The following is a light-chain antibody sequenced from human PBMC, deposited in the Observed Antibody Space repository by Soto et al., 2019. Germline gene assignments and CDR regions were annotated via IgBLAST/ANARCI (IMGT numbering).Light chain of an antibody. CDR1: QSINNW. J-gene: IGKJ5*01. Sequence: DIQMTQSPSTLSASVGDSVTITCRASQSINNWLAWYQQKPGKGPTLLIYRASRLERGVPSRFSGSGSGTEFALTISNLQPEDFATYYCQQANSFPISFGQGTRLEIK. CDR3: QQANSFPIS. V-gene: IGKV1-5*03. CDR2: RAS.